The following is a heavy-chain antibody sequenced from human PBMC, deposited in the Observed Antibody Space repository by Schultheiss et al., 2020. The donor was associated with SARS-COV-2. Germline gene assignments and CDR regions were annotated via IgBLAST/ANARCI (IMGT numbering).Heavy chain of an antibody. CDR2: IKSKTDGGTT. CDR1: GFTFSNAW. CDR3: TTEDYDYVWGSYRNYY. Sequence: ESLKLSCAASGFTFSNAWMSWVRQAPGKGLEWVGRIKSKTDGGTTDYAAPVKGRFTISRDDSKNTLYLQMNSLKTEDTAVYYCTTEDYDYVWGSYRNYYWGQGTLVTVSS. V-gene: IGHV3-15*01. J-gene: IGHJ4*02. D-gene: IGHD3-16*02.